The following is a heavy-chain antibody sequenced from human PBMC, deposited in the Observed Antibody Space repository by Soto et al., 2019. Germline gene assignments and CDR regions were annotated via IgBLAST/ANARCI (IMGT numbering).Heavy chain of an antibody. CDR2: IDSNGGT. Sequence: SETLSLTCTVSDDSSSSYKWSWIRQPPGRRLEWIGYIDSNGGTSYNPSLQSRVTISIDTSTKQFSLKLSSVTAADTAVYYCVRQGFGRLHGLVDVWGQGTTGTVSS. D-gene: IGHD3-10*01. CDR3: VRQGFGRLHGLVDV. CDR1: DDSSSSYK. V-gene: IGHV4-59*08. J-gene: IGHJ6*02.